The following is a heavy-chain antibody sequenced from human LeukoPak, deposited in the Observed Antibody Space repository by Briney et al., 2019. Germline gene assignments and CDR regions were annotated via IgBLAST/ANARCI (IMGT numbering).Heavy chain of an antibody. J-gene: IGHJ5*02. D-gene: IGHD3-16*01. CDR1: GGSIRSYY. V-gene: IGHV4-59*01. CDR3: ARLRGWFDP. Sequence: SETLSLTCTVSGGSIRSYYWTWIRQPPGKGLEWIGYIYYSGSTNYNPSLKSRVTISVDTSKNQFSLKLSSVTAADAAVYYCARLRGWFDPWGQGTLVTVSS. CDR2: IYYSGST.